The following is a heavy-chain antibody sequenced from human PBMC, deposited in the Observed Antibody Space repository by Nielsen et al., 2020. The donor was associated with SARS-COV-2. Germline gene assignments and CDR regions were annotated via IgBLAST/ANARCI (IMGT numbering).Heavy chain of an antibody. Sequence: WIRQPPGKGLEWVSIIYSGDRSTYYADSVKGRFTISRDNSKNTLYLQMNSLRAEDTAVYYCAKAEEQLVLSRRGIYYYGMDVWGQGTTVTVSS. CDR3: AKAEEQLVLSRRGIYYYGMDV. J-gene: IGHJ6*02. V-gene: IGHV3-23*03. D-gene: IGHD6-6*01. CDR2: IYSGDRST.